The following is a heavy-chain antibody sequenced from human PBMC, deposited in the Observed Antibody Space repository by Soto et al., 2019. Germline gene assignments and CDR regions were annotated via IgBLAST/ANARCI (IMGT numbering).Heavy chain of an antibody. D-gene: IGHD5-12*01. V-gene: IGHV3-9*01. J-gene: IGHJ4*01. CDR1: RFSFERYA. Sequence: RLSCTACRFSFERYAMHWSRQVPGKGLEWVAGLNWRGDNIAYADSVKGRFTISRDNAKNSLFLRMSSLRPEDAGPYYCAKDRYDLSWYEVALGYWGHGPPVTVYS. CDR2: LNWRGDNI. CDR3: AKDRYDLSWYEVALGY.